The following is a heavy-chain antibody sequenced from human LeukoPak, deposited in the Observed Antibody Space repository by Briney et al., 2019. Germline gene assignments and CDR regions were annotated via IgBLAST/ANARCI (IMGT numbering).Heavy chain of an antibody. CDR1: GVSIITNSYN. CDR2: IYYSGST. V-gene: IGHV4-61*01. D-gene: IGHD4-17*01. CDR3: ARDRSYGDPFDY. Sequence: SETLSLTCAVSGVSIITNSYNWGWIRQPPGKGLEWIGYIYYSGSTNYNPSLKSRATISVDTSKSQFSLKLSSVTAADTAVYYCARDRSYGDPFDYWGQGTLVTVSS. J-gene: IGHJ4*02.